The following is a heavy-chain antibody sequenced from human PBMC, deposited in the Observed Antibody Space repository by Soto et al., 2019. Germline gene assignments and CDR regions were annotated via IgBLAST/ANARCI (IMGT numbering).Heavy chain of an antibody. V-gene: IGHV3-7*01. CDR3: ARDRHCAVQLERRCHKYYYYGMDV. CDR1: GFTFRRYW. J-gene: IGHJ6*02. CDR2: IKQDGSEK. Sequence: GGSLRLSCAASGFTFRRYWMSWVRQAPGKGLEWVANIKQDGSEKYYVDSVKGRFTISRDNAKSSLYLQMNSLRAEDTAVYYCARDRHCAVQLERRCHKYYYYGMDVWGQGTTVTVSS. D-gene: IGHD1-1*01.